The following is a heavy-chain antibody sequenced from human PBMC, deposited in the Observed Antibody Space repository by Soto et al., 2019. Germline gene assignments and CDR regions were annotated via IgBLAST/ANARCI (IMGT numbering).Heavy chain of an antibody. CDR2: IYYSGTT. CDR1: GGSITSGNYY. V-gene: IGHV4-31*03. J-gene: IGHJ4*01. Sequence: SETLSLTCTVSGGSITSGNYYWTWIRQHPGKGLEWIGNIYYSGTTYNNPSLESRLTISVDTSKNQFSLKLNSVTAADTAVYFCARDLLVDFWTGFRYFDFWGPGTLVTVSS. CDR3: ARDLLVDFWTGFRYFDF. D-gene: IGHD3-3*01.